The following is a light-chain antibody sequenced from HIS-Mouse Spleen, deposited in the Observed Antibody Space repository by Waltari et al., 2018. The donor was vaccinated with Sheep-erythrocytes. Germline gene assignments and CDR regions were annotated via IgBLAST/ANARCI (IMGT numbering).Light chain of an antibody. CDR1: QGISSY. CDR3: QQLNSYPST. CDR2: AAS. V-gene: IGKV1-9*01. J-gene: IGKJ3*01. Sequence: IWMTQSPSFLSASVGDRVTITCRASQGISSYLAWYQQKPGKAPKLLIYAASTLQSGVPSRFSGSGSGTEFTLTISSLQPEDFATYYCQQLNSYPSTFGPGTKVDIK.